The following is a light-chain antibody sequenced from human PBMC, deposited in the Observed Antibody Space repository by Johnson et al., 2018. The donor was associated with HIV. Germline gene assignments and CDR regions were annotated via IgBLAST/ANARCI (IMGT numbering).Light chain of an antibody. CDR1: SSNIANNY. V-gene: IGLV1-51*02. J-gene: IGLJ1*01. CDR2: ENN. CDR3: GTWDNSLNVYV. Sequence: QSVLTQPPSVSAAPGQKVTISCYGSSSNIANNYVSWYQQLPGTAPKLLIYENNKRPSGIPDRFSGSKSVTSATLGITGLQTGDEADYFCGTWDNSLNVYVFGTATKVTVL.